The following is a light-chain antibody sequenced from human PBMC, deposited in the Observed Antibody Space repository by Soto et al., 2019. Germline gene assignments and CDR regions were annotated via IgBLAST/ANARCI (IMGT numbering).Light chain of an antibody. Sequence: QSVLTQPPSASGSPGQSVSISCTGTGSDVGTYNFVSWYQQHPGKAPKLLIYEVTKRPSGVPDRFSGSKSGNTASLTVSGLQAEDEAEYFCSSCTGDRHFYVFGTGTKVTVL. CDR1: GSDVGTYNF. CDR3: SSCTGDRHFYV. CDR2: EVT. J-gene: IGLJ1*01. V-gene: IGLV2-8*01.